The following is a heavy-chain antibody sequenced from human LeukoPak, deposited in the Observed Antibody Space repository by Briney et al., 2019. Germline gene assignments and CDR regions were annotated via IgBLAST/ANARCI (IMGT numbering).Heavy chain of an antibody. D-gene: IGHD1-26*01. CDR2: INPDGSEK. Sequence: GGSLRLSCAASGFTFNTYWMSWVRQAPGKGLEWVANINPDGSEKSYVGSVKGRLTISRDNAKNSLFPHVNSLRAADTAVYYCARGTGIYYIYWGQGTLVTVSS. CDR3: ARGTGIYYIY. J-gene: IGHJ4*02. CDR1: GFTFNTYW. V-gene: IGHV3-7*01.